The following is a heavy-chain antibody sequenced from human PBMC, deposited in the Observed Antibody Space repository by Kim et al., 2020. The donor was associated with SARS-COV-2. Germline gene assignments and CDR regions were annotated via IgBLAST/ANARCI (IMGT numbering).Heavy chain of an antibody. J-gene: IGHJ3*02. CDR2: T. V-gene: IGHV4-39*07. D-gene: IGHD6-6*01. Sequence: TYYNPSLKSRVTISVDTSKNQFSLKLSSVTAADTAVYYCARRRGFHAFDIWGQGTMVTVSS. CDR3: ARRRGFHAFDI.